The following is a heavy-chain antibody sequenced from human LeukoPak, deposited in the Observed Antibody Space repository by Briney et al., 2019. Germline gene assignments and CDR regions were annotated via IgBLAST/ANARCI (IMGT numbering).Heavy chain of an antibody. CDR2: INAGNGNT. D-gene: IGHD3-22*01. Sequence: GASVKVSCKASGGTFSSYAISWVRQAPGQRLEWMGWINAGNGNTKYSQEFQGRVTITRDTSASTAYMELSSLRSEDMAVYYCARGNYYDSSGYSSPLDYWGQGTLVTVSS. CDR1: GGTFSSYA. V-gene: IGHV1-3*03. CDR3: ARGNYYDSSGYSSPLDY. J-gene: IGHJ4*02.